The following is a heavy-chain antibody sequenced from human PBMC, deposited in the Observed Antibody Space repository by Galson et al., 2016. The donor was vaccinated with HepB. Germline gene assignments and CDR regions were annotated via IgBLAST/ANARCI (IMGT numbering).Heavy chain of an antibody. Sequence: SVKVSCKASGYTFTSYGIAWVRQVPGQGLEWMGWISPYNGNTDYAQKLQGRVNMTTDTSTSTAYMELTSLRADDTAVYYCARSLGRRYSSYFDHWGQGSLVIVSS. J-gene: IGHJ4*01. CDR2: ISPYNGNT. CDR1: GYTFTSYG. CDR3: ARSLGRRYSSYFDH. D-gene: IGHD5-18*01. V-gene: IGHV1-18*04.